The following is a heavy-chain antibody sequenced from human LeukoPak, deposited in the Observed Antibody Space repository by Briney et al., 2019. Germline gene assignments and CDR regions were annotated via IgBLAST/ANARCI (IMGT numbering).Heavy chain of an antibody. CDR1: GGSFSGYY. CDR2: INHSGST. J-gene: IGHJ6*04. CDR3: ASTRRDFYGMVV. D-gene: IGHD3-3*01. Sequence: PETLSLTCAVYGGSFSGYYWSWIRQPPGKGLEWIGEINHSGSTKYNPSLKSRVTISVDTSKNQSSLKLSSVTAADTAVYYCASTRRDFYGMVVWGKGTTVTVSS. V-gene: IGHV4-34*01.